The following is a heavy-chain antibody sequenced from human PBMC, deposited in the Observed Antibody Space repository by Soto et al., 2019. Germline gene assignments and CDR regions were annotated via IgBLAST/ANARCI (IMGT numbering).Heavy chain of an antibody. J-gene: IGHJ4*02. CDR3: AKDTYYYGSGGLDY. V-gene: IGHV3-30*18. D-gene: IGHD3-10*01. CDR1: GFTFSSYG. Sequence: QVQLVESGGGVVQPGRSLRLSCAASGFTFSSYGMHWVRQAPGKGLEWVAVISYDGSNKYYADSVKGRFTISRDNSKNTLYLQMNSLRAEDTAVYYCAKDTYYYGSGGLDYWGQGTLVTVSS. CDR2: ISYDGSNK.